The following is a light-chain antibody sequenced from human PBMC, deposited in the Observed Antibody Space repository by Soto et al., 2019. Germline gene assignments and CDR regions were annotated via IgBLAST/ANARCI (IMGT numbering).Light chain of an antibody. Sequence: EIVLTQSPGTLSLSPGERATVSCRASQSIRSSSLAWYQQKPGQAPRLLIYGGSSRATGIPDRFSGGGSGTDFSLTISRLETEDVAVYYCQHYYNTPPTFGGGTKVDIK. CDR3: QHYYNTPPT. J-gene: IGKJ4*01. CDR2: GGS. V-gene: IGKV3-20*01. CDR1: QSIRSSS.